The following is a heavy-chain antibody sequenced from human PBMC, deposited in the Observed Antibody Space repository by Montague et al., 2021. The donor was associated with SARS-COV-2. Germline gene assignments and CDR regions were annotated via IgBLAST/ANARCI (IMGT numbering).Heavy chain of an antibody. Sequence: SETLSLTCTVSGGSINDHYRSWIRQSPGKGLEWIGYISSNGKTNYNPSLKSRVTLSADASRNEFSLKLDSVTAADTAVYYCARLHCSSTSCYYLFFAETSHFDYWGQGTLVTVSS. CDR1: GGSINDHY. D-gene: IGHD2-2*01. J-gene: IGHJ4*02. CDR3: ARLHCSSTSCYYLFFAETSHFDY. CDR2: ISSNGKT. V-gene: IGHV4-4*09.